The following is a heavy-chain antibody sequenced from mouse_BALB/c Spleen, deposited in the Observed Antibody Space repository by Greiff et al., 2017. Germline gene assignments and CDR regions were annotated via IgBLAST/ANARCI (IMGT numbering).Heavy chain of an antibody. Sequence: EVQVVESGGGLVKPGGSLKLSCAASGFTFSSYAMSWVRQTPEKRLEWVASISSGGSTYYPDSVKGRFTISRDNARNILYLQMSSLKSEDTAMYYCTRDGGWDPYYFDYWGQGTTLTVSS. V-gene: IGHV5-6-5*01. CDR1: GFTFSSYA. CDR3: TRDGGWDPYYFDY. J-gene: IGHJ2*01. D-gene: IGHD4-1*01. CDR2: ISSGGST.